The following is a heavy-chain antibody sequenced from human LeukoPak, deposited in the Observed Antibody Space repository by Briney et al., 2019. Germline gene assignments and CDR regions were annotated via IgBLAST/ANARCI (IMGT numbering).Heavy chain of an antibody. J-gene: IGHJ4*02. CDR3: ARGTVDYGDYGGYFDY. V-gene: IGHV1-8*03. CDR1: GYTFTSYD. Sequence: GASVKVSCKASGYTFTSYDINWVRQATGQGLEWMGWMNPNSGNTGYAQKFQGRVTITRNTSISTAYMELSSLRSEDTAVYYCARGTVDYGDYGGYFDYWGQGTLVTVSS. D-gene: IGHD4-17*01. CDR2: MNPNSGNT.